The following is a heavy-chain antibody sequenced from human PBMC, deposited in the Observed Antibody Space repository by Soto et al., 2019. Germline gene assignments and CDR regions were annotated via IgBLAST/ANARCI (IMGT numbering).Heavy chain of an antibody. V-gene: IGHV4-59*08. CDR3: ARRYGSCFDI. Sequence: QVQLQESGPGLVKPSETLSLTCTVSGGSISSYYWSWIRQPPGKGLEWIGYIYYSGGSNYNPSLKSRITISVDTSKNQFSLKLSSVTAADTAVYYCARRYGSCFDIWGQGTMVTVSS. J-gene: IGHJ3*02. CDR1: GGSISSYY. D-gene: IGHD3-10*01. CDR2: IYYSGGS.